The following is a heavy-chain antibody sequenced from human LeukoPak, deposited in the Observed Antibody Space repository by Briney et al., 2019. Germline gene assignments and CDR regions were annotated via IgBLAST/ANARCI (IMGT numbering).Heavy chain of an antibody. Sequence: ASVKVSCKASGYTFTSYGISWVRQAPGQGLEWMGWISAYNGNTNYAQKLQGRVTMTTDTSTSTVYMELSSLRSEDTAVYYRARDLGQWLPFDYWGQGTLVTVSS. CDR3: ARDLGQWLPFDY. J-gene: IGHJ4*02. CDR2: ISAYNGNT. D-gene: IGHD6-19*01. CDR1: GYTFTSYG. V-gene: IGHV1-18*01.